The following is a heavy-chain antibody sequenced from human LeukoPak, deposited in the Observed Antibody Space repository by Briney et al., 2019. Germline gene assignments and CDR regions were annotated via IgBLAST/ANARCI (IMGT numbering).Heavy chain of an antibody. Sequence: ASVKVSCKASGYTFISYGISWVRQAPGQGLEGMGGISAYNGNTNYAQKLQGRVTVTTDTSTSTAYMELRSLRSDDTAVYYCARDMVVAATTEGYGMDVWGKGTTVTVSS. V-gene: IGHV1-18*04. CDR1: GYTFISYG. CDR2: ISAYNGNT. J-gene: IGHJ6*04. CDR3: ARDMVVAATTEGYGMDV. D-gene: IGHD2-15*01.